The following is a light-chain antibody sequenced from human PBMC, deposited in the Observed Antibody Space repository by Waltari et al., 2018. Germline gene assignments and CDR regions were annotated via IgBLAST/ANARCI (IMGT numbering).Light chain of an antibody. Sequence: EIVLTQSPATLSLSPGERATLSCRASQSVNNFLTWYQQKPGQAPRHLIYDASSRATGIPARFSGSGSGTDFTLTISSLEPEDVAVYYCQQRNNWPLTFGGGTKVEIK. CDR1: QSVNNF. J-gene: IGKJ4*01. V-gene: IGKV3-11*01. CDR3: QQRNNWPLT. CDR2: DAS.